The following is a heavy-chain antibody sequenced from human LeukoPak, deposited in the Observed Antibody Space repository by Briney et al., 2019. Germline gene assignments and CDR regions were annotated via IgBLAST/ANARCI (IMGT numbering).Heavy chain of an antibody. V-gene: IGHV3-48*02. CDR3: ARGEYD. J-gene: IGHJ4*02. Sequence: PGGSLRLSCAASGLTFSRYSINWVRRAPGKGLEWISYISAGGSTMYYADSVKGRFTISRDNAKNALYLQMNSLRDEDTAVYYCARGEYDWGQGTLVTVSS. CDR1: GLTFSRYS. D-gene: IGHD3-10*01. CDR2: ISAGGSTM.